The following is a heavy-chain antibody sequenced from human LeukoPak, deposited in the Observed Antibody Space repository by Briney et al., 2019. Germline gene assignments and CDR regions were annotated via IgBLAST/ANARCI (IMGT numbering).Heavy chain of an antibody. D-gene: IGHD1-26*01. CDR1: GFAVSNSD. Sequence: GGSLRLSCAASGFAVSNSDMNCVRQAPGKGLEWVSGVQRSSSIYYADSVKGRFTISRDNSKNTVDLQMSSLRAEDTAVYFCLSLGGDSVGYGGQGTLVTVSS. J-gene: IGHJ4*02. CDR3: LSLGGDSVGY. CDR2: VQRSSSI. V-gene: IGHV3-53*01.